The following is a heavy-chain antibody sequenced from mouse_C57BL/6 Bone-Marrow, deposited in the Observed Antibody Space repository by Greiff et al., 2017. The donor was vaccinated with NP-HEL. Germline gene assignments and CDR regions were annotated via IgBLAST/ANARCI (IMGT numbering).Heavy chain of an antibody. D-gene: IGHD2-3*01. CDR3: ARSYDVYYVDYAMDY. CDR1: GYTFTSYW. Sequence: QVQLQQPGAELVKPGASVKLSCKASGYTFTSYWMHWVKQRPGQGLEWIGMIHPNSGSTNYNEKFKSKATLTVDKTSSPASLQLSILTSDDSAVYYCARSYDVYYVDYAMDYWGQGTSVTVSS. J-gene: IGHJ4*01. V-gene: IGHV1-64*01. CDR2: IHPNSGST.